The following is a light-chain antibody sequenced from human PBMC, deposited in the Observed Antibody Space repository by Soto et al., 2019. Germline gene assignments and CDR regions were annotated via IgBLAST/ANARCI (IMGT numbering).Light chain of an antibody. V-gene: IGLV2-14*01. Sequence: QSALTQPASVSGSPGQSITISCTGTSGDVGAYNYVSWYQQHPGKAPRLMIYDVSNRPSGASNRFSGSKSGNTASLTISGLQAEDEADYYCSSFTITYSYVLGTGTKLTVL. CDR3: SSFTITYSYV. J-gene: IGLJ1*01. CDR2: DVS. CDR1: SGDVGAYNY.